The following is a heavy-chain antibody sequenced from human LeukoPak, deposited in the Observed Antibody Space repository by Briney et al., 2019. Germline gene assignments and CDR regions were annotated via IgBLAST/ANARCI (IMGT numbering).Heavy chain of an antibody. CDR2: ISGNGGST. CDR3: AKGVGFSTGWDYFED. J-gene: IGHJ4*02. CDR1: GFTFSNYN. D-gene: IGHD6-19*01. Sequence: GGSLRLSCAASGFTFSNYNIHWVRQAPGMGLEYVSAISGNGGSTYYANSVKGRFSISRDNSKNTLYLEMGSLRAEDMGVYYCAKGVGFSTGWDYFEDWGQGTLVTFSS. V-gene: IGHV3-64*01.